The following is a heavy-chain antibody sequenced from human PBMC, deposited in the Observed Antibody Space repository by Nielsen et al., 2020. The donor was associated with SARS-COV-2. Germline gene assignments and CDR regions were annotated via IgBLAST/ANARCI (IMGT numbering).Heavy chain of an antibody. CDR1: GYSFTSYW. V-gene: IGHV5-10-1*01. D-gene: IGHD6-6*01. CDR3: ARLNRIAARNNYYYYMDV. J-gene: IGHJ6*03. Sequence: KVSCKGSGYSFTSYWISWVRQMPGKGLEWMGRIDPSDSYTNYSPSFQGHVTISADKSISTAYLQWSSLKASDTAMYYCARLNRIAARNNYYYYMDVWGKGTTVTVSS. CDR2: IDPSDSYT.